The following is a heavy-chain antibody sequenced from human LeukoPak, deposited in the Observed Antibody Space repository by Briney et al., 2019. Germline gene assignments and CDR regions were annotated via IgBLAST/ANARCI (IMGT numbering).Heavy chain of an antibody. CDR3: ARDLVVAAMGGDAFDI. J-gene: IGHJ3*02. CDR1: GGTFSSYA. Sequence: ASVKVSCKASGGTFSSYAISWVRQAPGQGLEWMGRIITIFGTANYAQKFQGRVTITTDESTSTAYMELSSLRSEDTAVYYCARDLVVAAMGGDAFDIWGQGTMVTVSS. V-gene: IGHV1-69*05. D-gene: IGHD2-15*01. CDR2: IITIFGTA.